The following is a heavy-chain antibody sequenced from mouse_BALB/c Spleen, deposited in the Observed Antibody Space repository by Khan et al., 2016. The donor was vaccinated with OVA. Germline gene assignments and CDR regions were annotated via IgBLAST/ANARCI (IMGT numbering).Heavy chain of an antibody. J-gene: IGHJ2*01. CDR1: GYTFINYW. CDR3: ARRGLRWDFDY. Sequence: VKLVESGAELAKPGASVKMSCKASGYTFINYWILWVKQRPGQGLEWIGYINPSTGYTEYNQNFKDKATLTADKSSSTAYMQLSSLTSEDSAVYYCARRGLRWDFDYWGQGTTLTVSS. CDR2: INPSTGYT. V-gene: IGHV1-7*01. D-gene: IGHD1-1*01.